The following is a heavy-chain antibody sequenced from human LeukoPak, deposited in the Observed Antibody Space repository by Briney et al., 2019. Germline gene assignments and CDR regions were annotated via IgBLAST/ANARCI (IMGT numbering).Heavy chain of an antibody. V-gene: IGHV4-30-4*08. D-gene: IGHD6-13*01. Sequence: SQTLSLTCTVSGGSISSGDYYWSWIRQPPGKGLEWIGYIYYSGSTYYNPSLKSRVTISVDTSKNQFSLKLSSVTAADTAAYYCARVLSPYSSSSRPFDYWGQGTLVTVSS. CDR2: IYYSGST. CDR1: GGSISSGDYY. CDR3: ARVLSPYSSSSRPFDY. J-gene: IGHJ4*02.